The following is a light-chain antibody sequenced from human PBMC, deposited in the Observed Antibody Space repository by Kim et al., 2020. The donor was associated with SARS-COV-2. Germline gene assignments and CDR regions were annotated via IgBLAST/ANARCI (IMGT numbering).Light chain of an antibody. CDR1: QSISNK. CDR2: GAS. J-gene: IGKJ4*01. V-gene: IGKV3-15*01. Sequence: SPGERVTLSCRASQSISNKLAWHQQKPGQAPRLLLYGASTRATGIPARFSGSGSGTEFTLDISSLQSEDFAVYYCQQYYNWPPVTFGGGTKVDIK. CDR3: QQYYNWPPVT.